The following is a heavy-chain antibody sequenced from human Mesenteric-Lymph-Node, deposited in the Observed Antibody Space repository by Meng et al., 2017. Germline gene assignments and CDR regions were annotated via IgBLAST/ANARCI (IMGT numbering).Heavy chain of an antibody. J-gene: IGHJ6*02. V-gene: IGHV3-23*01. CDR1: GFTFSTYA. D-gene: IGHD2-15*01. Sequence: GESLKISCAASGFTFSTYAMTWVRQAPVKGLEWVSTISVSGSSTYYADSLKGRFTISRDNSKNTLYLQMNSLRPEDTAVYFCVRLPLGYCSGTSCDYYYYGLDVWGHGTTVTVSS. CDR3: VRLPLGYCSGTSCDYYYYGLDV. CDR2: ISVSGSST.